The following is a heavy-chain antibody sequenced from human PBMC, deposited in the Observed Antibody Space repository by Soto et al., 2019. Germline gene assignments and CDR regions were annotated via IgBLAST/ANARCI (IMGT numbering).Heavy chain of an antibody. CDR3: AAQLPGSGWYYEALDI. CDR1: GFTFTSSA. J-gene: IGHJ3*02. V-gene: IGHV1-58*01. Sequence: ASVKVSCKASGFTFTSSAVQWVRQARGQRLEWIGWIVVGSGNTNYAQKFQERVTITRDMSTSTAYMELSSLRSEDTAVYYCAAQLPGSGWYYEALDIWGQGTMVTVSS. D-gene: IGHD6-19*01. CDR2: IVVGSGNT.